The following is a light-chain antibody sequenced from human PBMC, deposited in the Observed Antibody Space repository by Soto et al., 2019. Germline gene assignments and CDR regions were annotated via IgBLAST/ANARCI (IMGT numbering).Light chain of an antibody. CDR3: QQYNNWPPWT. CDR1: QSVSSN. J-gene: IGKJ1*01. CDR2: GAS. Sequence: EILMTQSPATLSVSPGERATLSCRASQSVSSNLAWYQQKPGQAPRLLIYGASTRATGIPARFSGSGSGPEFTLPISSLQSEDFAVYYCQQYNNWPPWTFGQGTKVEIK. V-gene: IGKV3-15*01.